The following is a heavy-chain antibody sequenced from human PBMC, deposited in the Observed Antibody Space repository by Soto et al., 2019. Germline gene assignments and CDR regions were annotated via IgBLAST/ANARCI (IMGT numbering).Heavy chain of an antibody. Sequence: GGSLRLSCTVSGFTFSAFAMYWVRQAPGKGLEWVALISYDGTNEDYAESVRGRFTISRDNSKNTLYLDMNSLSAEDSAVYFCAKGVVREPAYFDYWGQGTLVTVAS. CDR2: ISYDGTNE. CDR3: AKGVVREPAYFDY. CDR1: GFTFSAFA. V-gene: IGHV3-30*18. J-gene: IGHJ4*02. D-gene: IGHD3-10*01.